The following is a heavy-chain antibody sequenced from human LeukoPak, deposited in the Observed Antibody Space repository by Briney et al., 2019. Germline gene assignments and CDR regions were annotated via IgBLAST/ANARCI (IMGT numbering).Heavy chain of an antibody. CDR1: GFTFSDYY. CDR2: ITGSGSTI. Sequence: GGSLRLSCAASGFTFSDYYMSWIRQAPGKGLEWVSYITGSGSTIYYADSVKGRFTISRDNAKNSLYLQMNSLRAEDTAVYYCARDHIVMVTVPGLFDYWGQGTLVTVSS. CDR3: ARDHIVMVTVPGLFDY. J-gene: IGHJ4*02. D-gene: IGHD2-21*02. V-gene: IGHV3-11*04.